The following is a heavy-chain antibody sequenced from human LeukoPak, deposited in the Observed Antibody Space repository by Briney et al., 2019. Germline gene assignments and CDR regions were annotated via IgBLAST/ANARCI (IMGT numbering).Heavy chain of an antibody. Sequence: HGGSLRLSCAASGFTFSSYAMSWVRQAPGKGLEWVSAIRRTGGSTYYADSVKGRFTISRDNSKNTLYLQMNSLRAEDTAAYYCANTDYYDTSALDYWGQGTLVTVSS. J-gene: IGHJ4*02. CDR2: IRRTGGST. D-gene: IGHD3-22*01. CDR3: ANTDYYDTSALDY. V-gene: IGHV3-23*01. CDR1: GFTFSSYA.